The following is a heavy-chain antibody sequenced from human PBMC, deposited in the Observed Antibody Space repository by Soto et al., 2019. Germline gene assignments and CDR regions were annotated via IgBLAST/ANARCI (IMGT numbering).Heavy chain of an antibody. V-gene: IGHV1-69*01. Sequence: QVQLVQSGAEVKKPGSSVKVSCKASGGTFSSYAISWVRQAPGQGLEWMGGIIPIFGTANYAQKFQGRVTITADESTSTAYMELSSLRSEDTAVDYCARGRDVVVVPAGTYYYYYYGMDVWGQGTTVTVSS. CDR2: IIPIFGTA. D-gene: IGHD2-2*01. CDR1: GGTFSSYA. CDR3: ARGRDVVVVPAGTYYYYYYGMDV. J-gene: IGHJ6*02.